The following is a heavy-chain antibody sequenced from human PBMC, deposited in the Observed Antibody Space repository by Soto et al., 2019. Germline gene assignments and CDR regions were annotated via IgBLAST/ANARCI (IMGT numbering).Heavy chain of an antibody. CDR1: GYTLTHYY. J-gene: IGHJ6*02. Sequence: QVQLAQSGAEVKKPGASVKFSCKASGYTLTHYYIHWVRQAPGRGLEWMGWINPKTGDTYSAQNFQGRVTTTRDTSIDTGYMELSRLQSDDTAVYYCARSSGSYSYYGMDVWGQGTTLTVSS. V-gene: IGHV1-2*02. CDR2: INPKTGDT. D-gene: IGHD1-26*01. CDR3: ARSSGSYSYYGMDV.